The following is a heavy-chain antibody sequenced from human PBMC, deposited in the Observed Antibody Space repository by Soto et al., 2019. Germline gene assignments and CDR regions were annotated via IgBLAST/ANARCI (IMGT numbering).Heavy chain of an antibody. V-gene: IGHV3-33*01. CDR2: IWVDGINK. J-gene: IGHJ3*01. Sequence: QVQLVESGGGVVQPGRSLRLSCAASGFTFSSYGMHWVRQAPGKGLEWVAVIWVDGINKYYADSVKGRFTISRDNSKNTLDLHMAGLRGEDTAVYYCVREMAPFDAFDVWGQGTMVTVSS. CDR1: GFTFSSYG. CDR3: VREMAPFDAFDV.